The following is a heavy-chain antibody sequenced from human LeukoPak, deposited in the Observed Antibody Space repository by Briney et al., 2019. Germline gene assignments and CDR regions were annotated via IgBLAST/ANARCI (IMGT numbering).Heavy chain of an antibody. CDR1: GGSFSGYY. J-gene: IGHJ4*02. Sequence: SETLSLTCAVYGGSFSGYYWSWIRQPPGKGLEWIGEINHSGSTNYNPSLKSRATISVDTSKNQFSLKLSSVTAADTAVYYCARGERRITIFGVVIKMTPFDYWGQGTLVTVSS. CDR3: ARGERRITIFGVVIKMTPFDY. D-gene: IGHD3-3*01. V-gene: IGHV4-34*01. CDR2: INHSGST.